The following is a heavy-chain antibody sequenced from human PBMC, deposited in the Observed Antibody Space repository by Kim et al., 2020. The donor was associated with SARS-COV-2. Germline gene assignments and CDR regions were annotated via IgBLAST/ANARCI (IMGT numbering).Heavy chain of an antibody. J-gene: IGHJ4*02. D-gene: IGHD6-13*01. Sequence: YAQKFQGRVTMTRDTSTSTVYMELSSLRSEDTAVYYCAREGAAAGPYFDYWGQGTLVTVSS. CDR3: AREGAAAGPYFDY. V-gene: IGHV1-46*01.